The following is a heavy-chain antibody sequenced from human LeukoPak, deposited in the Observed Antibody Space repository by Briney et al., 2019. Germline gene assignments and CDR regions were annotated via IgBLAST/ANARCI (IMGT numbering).Heavy chain of an antibody. CDR2: IIGSAVNT. CDR1: GLTVSSYG. CDR3: AKDEDYGDYVLSY. Sequence: GGSLRLSCGASGLTVSSYGMSWVRQAPGKGLEWVSTIIGSAVNTYYADSVKGRFTISRDDSKNTLYLQMNSLRAEDTAVYYCAKDEDYGDYVLSYWGQGTLVTVSS. J-gene: IGHJ4*02. D-gene: IGHD4-17*01. V-gene: IGHV3-23*01.